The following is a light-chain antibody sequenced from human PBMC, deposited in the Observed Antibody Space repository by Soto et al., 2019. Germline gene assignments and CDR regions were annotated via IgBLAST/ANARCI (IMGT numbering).Light chain of an antibody. V-gene: IGKV2-28*01. CDR2: LGS. CDR3: MQAAQFPWT. CDR1: QSLLHSNGYNY. Sequence: DIVMTQSPLSLPVTPGEPASISCRSSQSLLHSNGYNYLDWYLQKPGQSPQLLIYLGSNRASGVPDRFSGSGAGTDFTLKISRVEAEDVGIYYCMQAAQFPWTCGQGNKGDIK. J-gene: IGKJ1*01.